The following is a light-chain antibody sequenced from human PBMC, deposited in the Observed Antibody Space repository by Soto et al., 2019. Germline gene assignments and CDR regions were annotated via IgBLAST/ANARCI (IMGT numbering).Light chain of an antibody. Sequence: DIQMTQSPSSLSASVGDRVTITCRASQNIKKYLNWYQQKPGKAPNLLIYTASSLQVGLPSRFSGSGSGTDFTLTISSLQPEDSATYYCQQSFGTQLNFGRGTKVDI. CDR3: QQSFGTQLN. J-gene: IGKJ4*01. CDR2: TAS. CDR1: QNIKKY. V-gene: IGKV1-39*01.